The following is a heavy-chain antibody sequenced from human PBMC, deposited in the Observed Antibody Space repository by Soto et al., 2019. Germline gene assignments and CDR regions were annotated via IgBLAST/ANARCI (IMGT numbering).Heavy chain of an antibody. CDR2: VYHTGST. CDR3: ARLETAVWFGELLYYFDY. V-gene: IGHV4-39*01. Sequence: QLQLQESGPGLVKPSETLSLTCTVSGGSISSSSYYWGWIRQPPGKGLEWIGRVYHTGSTYYSPSLKSRVTISIDTSKNQFSLKLSSVTAADTAVYYCARLETAVWFGELLYYFDYWGQGTLVTVSS. D-gene: IGHD3-10*01. CDR1: GGSISSSSYY. J-gene: IGHJ4*02.